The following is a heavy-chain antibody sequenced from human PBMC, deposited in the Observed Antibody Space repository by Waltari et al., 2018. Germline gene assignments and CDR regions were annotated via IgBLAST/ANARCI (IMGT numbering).Heavy chain of an antibody. CDR2: INHSGST. D-gene: IGHD6-13*01. Sequence: QVQLQQWGAGLLKPSETLSLTCAVYGGSFSGSYWSWIRQPPGKGLEWIGEINHSGSTNYNPSLKSRVTISVDTSKNQFSLKLSSVTAADTAVYYCARDSSSWSPLDYWGQGTLVTVSS. CDR1: GGSFSGSY. V-gene: IGHV4-34*01. J-gene: IGHJ4*02. CDR3: ARDSSSWSPLDY.